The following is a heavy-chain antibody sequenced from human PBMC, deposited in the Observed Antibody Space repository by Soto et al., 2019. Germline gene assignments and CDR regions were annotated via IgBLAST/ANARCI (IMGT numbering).Heavy chain of an antibody. Sequence: ASAKVSCKASGYTFTSYGISWVRQAPGQGLEWMGWISAYNGNTNYAQKLQGRVTMTTDTSTSTAYMELRSLRSDDTAVYYCARDRHYGSGSYYVTYYYYGMDVWGQGTTVTVSS. D-gene: IGHD3-10*01. J-gene: IGHJ6*02. CDR2: ISAYNGNT. CDR3: ARDRHYGSGSYYVTYYYYGMDV. CDR1: GYTFTSYG. V-gene: IGHV1-18*01.